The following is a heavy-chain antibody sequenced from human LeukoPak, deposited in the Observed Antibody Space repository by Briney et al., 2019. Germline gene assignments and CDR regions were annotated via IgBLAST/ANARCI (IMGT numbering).Heavy chain of an antibody. CDR1: GGSVSSGSYY. Sequence: PSETLSLTCTVSGGSVSSGSYYWSWIRQPPGKGLEWIGYIYYSGSTNYNPSLKSRVTISVDTSKNQLSLKLSSVTAADTAVYYCARAALYGDYFDYWGQGTLVTVSS. V-gene: IGHV4-61*01. D-gene: IGHD2-8*01. J-gene: IGHJ4*02. CDR2: IYYSGST. CDR3: ARAALYGDYFDY.